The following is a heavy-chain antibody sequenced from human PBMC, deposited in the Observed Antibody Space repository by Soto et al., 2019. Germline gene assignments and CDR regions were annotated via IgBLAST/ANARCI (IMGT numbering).Heavy chain of an antibody. Sequence: QVQLVQSGAEVKKPGSSVKVSCKASGGTFSSYTFSWVRQAPGQGLEWMGRIIPILGITNYAQKFQGRVTITADKSTSTAYMEVSSLRSEYTAVYYCSRDKGWFDPWGQGTLVTVSS. CDR1: GGTFSSYT. V-gene: IGHV1-69*08. CDR2: IIPILGIT. CDR3: SRDKGWFDP. J-gene: IGHJ5*02.